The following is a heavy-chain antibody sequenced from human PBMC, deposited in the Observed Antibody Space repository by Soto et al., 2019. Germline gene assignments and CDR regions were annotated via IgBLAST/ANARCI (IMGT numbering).Heavy chain of an antibody. CDR2: INHSGST. CDR3: ARGPRVRGVISYYYYGMDV. D-gene: IGHD3-10*01. Sequence: KPSETLSLTCAVYGGSFSCYYWSWIRQPPGKGLEWIGEINHSGSTNYNPSLKSRVTISVDTSKNQFSLKLSSVTAADTAVYYCARGPRVRGVISYYYYGMDVWGQGTTVTVSS. V-gene: IGHV4-34*01. CDR1: GGSFSCYY. J-gene: IGHJ6*02.